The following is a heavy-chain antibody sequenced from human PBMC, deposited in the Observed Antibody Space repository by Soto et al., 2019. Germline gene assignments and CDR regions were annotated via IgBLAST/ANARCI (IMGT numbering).Heavy chain of an antibody. J-gene: IGHJ6*02. Sequence: PSETLSLTCTVSGGSISSYYWSWIRQPPGKGLEWIGYIYYSGSTNYNPSLKSRVTISVDRSKNQFSLKLSSVTAADTAVYYCARGSGVLRFLEWPLDVWGQGTTVTVSS. CDR1: GGSISSYY. V-gene: IGHV4-59*12. CDR2: IYYSGST. CDR3: ARGSGVLRFLEWPLDV. D-gene: IGHD3-3*01.